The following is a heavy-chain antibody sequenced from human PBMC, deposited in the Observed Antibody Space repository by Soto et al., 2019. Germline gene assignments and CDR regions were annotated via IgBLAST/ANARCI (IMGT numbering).Heavy chain of an antibody. CDR2: ISTSSGTI. CDR3: ARARYSGTYFGAFDI. Sequence: EVQLVESGGGLIQPGGSLRLSCAASGFTFSSFSMNWVRQAPGKGLAWVSDISTSSGTIYSADSVRGRFTISRDNAKNSLYLQMNSLRDEDTAVYYCARARYSGTYFGAFDIWGQGTVVTVSS. J-gene: IGHJ3*02. V-gene: IGHV3-48*02. D-gene: IGHD1-26*01. CDR1: GFTFSSFS.